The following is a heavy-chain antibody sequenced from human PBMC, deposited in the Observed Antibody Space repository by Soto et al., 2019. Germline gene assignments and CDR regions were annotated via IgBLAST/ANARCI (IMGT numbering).Heavy chain of an antibody. V-gene: IGHV5-10-1*01. Sequence: PGDSLKISCKGSGYAFTSCWIGWLRQTPGKGLEWMGRIDSSGCSAKYSPSFQGRVTLSAGKSISTAYLQWSRLKASDTAMSYCARHEPLMNGSPTHVRFDPCGQGTLVTVSP. D-gene: IGHD1-26*01. CDR2: IDSSGCSA. J-gene: IGHJ5*02. CDR1: GYAFTSCW. CDR3: ARHEPLMNGSPTHVRFDP.